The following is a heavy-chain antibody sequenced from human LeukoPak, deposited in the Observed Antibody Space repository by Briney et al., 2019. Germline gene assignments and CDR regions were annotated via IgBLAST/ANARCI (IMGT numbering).Heavy chain of an antibody. V-gene: IGHV4-34*01. CDR2: INHSGST. J-gene: IGHJ4*02. CDR3: ARGGGYCSY. Sequence: PSETLSLTCAVYGGSFSGYYWSWIRQPPGKGREWIGEINHSGSTNYNPSLKSRVTISVDTSKTQFSLKLSSVTAADTAVYYCARGGGYCSYWGQGTLVTVSS. CDR1: GGSFSGYY. D-gene: IGHD2-15*01.